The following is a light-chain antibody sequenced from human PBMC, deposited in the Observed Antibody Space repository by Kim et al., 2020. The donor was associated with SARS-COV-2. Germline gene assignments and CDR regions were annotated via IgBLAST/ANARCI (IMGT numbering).Light chain of an antibody. J-gene: IGKJ2*02. CDR1: QSLLHTDGTTY. CDR2: EGF. V-gene: IGKV2-29*02. Sequence: DIVMTQTPLSLSVTPGQPASISCKPSQSLLHTDGTTYLCWFLQKPGQSPQLLIYEGFSRFSGVPERFSGSGSGTDFTLKISRVEAEDVGVYYCMQGRYLPCTFGQGTKLEI. CDR3: MQGRYLPCT.